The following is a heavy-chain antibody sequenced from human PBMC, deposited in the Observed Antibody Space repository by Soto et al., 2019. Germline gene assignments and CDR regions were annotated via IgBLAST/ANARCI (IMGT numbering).Heavy chain of an antibody. Sequence: SEALSLTCTVSGGSINTFYWSWVRQPAGKGLEWIGRIFSSGSTSFNPSLESRVAMSVDTSKNHFSLNLSSVIAADMAVYYCAREGSYSAYNFAHGIQLWSFDFWGQGALVTVSS. V-gene: IGHV4-4*07. CDR1: GGSINTFY. CDR3: AREGSYSAYNFAHGIQLWSFDF. CDR2: IFSSGST. D-gene: IGHD5-12*01. J-gene: IGHJ4*02.